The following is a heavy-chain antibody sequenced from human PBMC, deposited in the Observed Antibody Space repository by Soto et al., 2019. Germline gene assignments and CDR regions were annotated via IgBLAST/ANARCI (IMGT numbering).Heavy chain of an antibody. Sequence: QVQLVESGGGVVQSGRSLTLSCVASGFSLRTYGMHWLRRAPGKGLEWVAFIWYDGTKKFYANSVKGRSTISKDNSNNILYLQMSGLRVEDTAVYYCARDVLTAVAGSVNWFDPWGQGTLVTVSS. CDR2: IWYDGTKK. D-gene: IGHD6-19*01. CDR3: ARDVLTAVAGSVNWFDP. V-gene: IGHV3-33*01. CDR1: GFSLRTYG. J-gene: IGHJ5*02.